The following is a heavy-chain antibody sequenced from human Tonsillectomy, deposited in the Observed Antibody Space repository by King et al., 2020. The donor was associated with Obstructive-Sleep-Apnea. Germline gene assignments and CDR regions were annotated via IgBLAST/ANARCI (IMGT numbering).Heavy chain of an antibody. CDR2: IHYTGIT. CDR1: GGSISSYY. CDR3: ARTPFAGYGSGSLRHFED. Sequence: HVQLQESGPGLVKPSETLSLTCTVSGGSISSYYWAWIRQPPGKGLEWIGYIHYTGITNYNTSLESRVTISVDTSKNQFSLKLMSVTAADTAVYYCARTPFAGYGSGSLRHFEDWGQGTLVSVSS. J-gene: IGHJ4*02. D-gene: IGHD3-10*01. V-gene: IGHV4-59*01.